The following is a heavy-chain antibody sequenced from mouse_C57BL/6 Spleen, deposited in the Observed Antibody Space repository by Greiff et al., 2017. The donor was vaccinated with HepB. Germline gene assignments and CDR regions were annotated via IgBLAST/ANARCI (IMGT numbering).Heavy chain of an antibody. CDR1: GFTFSDYG. J-gene: IGHJ3*01. D-gene: IGHD1-1*01. Sequence: EVKVVESGGGLVQPGGSLKLSCAASGFTFSDYGMAWVRQAPRKGPEWVAFISNLAYSIYYADTVTGRFTISRGNAKNTLYLEMSSLRSEDTAMYYCASYGRSPLAYWGQGTLVTVSA. CDR3: ASYGRSPLAY. CDR2: ISNLAYSI. V-gene: IGHV5-15*01.